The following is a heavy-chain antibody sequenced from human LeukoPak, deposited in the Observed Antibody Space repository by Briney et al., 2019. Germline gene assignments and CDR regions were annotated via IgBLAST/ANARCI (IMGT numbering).Heavy chain of an antibody. J-gene: IGHJ6*03. CDR3: ARELYSSGWYGYYYYYYMDV. D-gene: IGHD6-19*01. CDR2: IYTSGST. CDR1: GGSISSYY. Sequence: PSETLSLTRTVSGGSISSYYWSWIRQPAGKGLEWIGRIYTSGSTNYNPSLKSRVTMSVDTSKNQFSLKLSSVTAPDTAVYYCARELYSSGWYGYYYYYYMDVWGKGTTVTISS. V-gene: IGHV4-4*07.